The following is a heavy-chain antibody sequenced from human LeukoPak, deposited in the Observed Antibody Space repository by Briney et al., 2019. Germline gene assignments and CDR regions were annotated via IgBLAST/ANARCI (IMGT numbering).Heavy chain of an antibody. Sequence: SETLSLTCAVYGGSFSGYYWSWIRQPPGKGLEWIGEINHSGSTNYNPSLKSRVTISVDTSKNQSSLKLSSVTAADTAVYYCARTQSQSGNYRYYFGSWGQGTLVTVSS. CDR3: ARTQSQSGNYRYYFGS. J-gene: IGHJ4*02. D-gene: IGHD1-26*01. CDR1: GGSFSGYY. CDR2: INHSGST. V-gene: IGHV4-34*01.